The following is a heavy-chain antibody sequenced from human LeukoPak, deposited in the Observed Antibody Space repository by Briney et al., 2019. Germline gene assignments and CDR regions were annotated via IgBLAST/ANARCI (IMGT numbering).Heavy chain of an antibody. CDR3: ARLHSGRYSWYNWNDDGGDY. CDR2: IGTSTRSI. V-gene: IGHV3-48*01. CDR1: GFIFSNYA. D-gene: IGHD1-1*01. Sequence: GGSLRLSCAASGFIFSNYAMNWVRQAPGKGLEWVAFIGTSTRSIHYGDSVKGRFTISRDNGRNSVYLQMNSLRAEDAAVYYCARLHSGRYSWYNWNDDGGDYWGQGTLITVSS. J-gene: IGHJ4*02.